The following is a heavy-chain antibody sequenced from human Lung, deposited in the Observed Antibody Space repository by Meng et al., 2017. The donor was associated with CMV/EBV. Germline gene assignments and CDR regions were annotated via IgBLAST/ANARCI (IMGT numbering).Heavy chain of an antibody. D-gene: IGHD6-13*01. J-gene: IGHJ4*02. V-gene: IGHV4-34*01. CDR1: GGSFSGYY. CDR2: INHSGST. Sequence: SDTLSLTFAVYGGSFSGYYWSWIRQPPGKGLEWIGEINHSGSTNYNPSLKSRVTISVDTSKNQFSLKLTSVTAADTAVYYCARSPWQQRGDFDYWGQGTLVTVSS. CDR3: ARSPWQQRGDFDY.